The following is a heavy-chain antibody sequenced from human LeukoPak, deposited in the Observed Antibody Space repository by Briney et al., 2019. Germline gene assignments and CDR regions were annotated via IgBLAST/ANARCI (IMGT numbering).Heavy chain of an antibody. D-gene: IGHD1-7*01. CDR3: ARANWNYDHSDY. CDR2: IWYDGSNK. J-gene: IGHJ4*02. Sequence: GGSLRVSCAASGFTFSSYGMHWVRQAPGKGLEWVAVIWYDGSNKYYADSVKGRFTISRENSKNTLYLQMNSLRAEDTAVYYCARANWNYDHSDYWGQGTLVTVSS. V-gene: IGHV3-33*01. CDR1: GFTFSSYG.